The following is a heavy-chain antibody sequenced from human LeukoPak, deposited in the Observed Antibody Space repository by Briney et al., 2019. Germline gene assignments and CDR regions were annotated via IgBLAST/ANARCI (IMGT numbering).Heavy chain of an antibody. D-gene: IGHD1-26*01. V-gene: IGHV4-39*01. CDR2: IYYSGST. CDR3: AGHDSGSTIDY. J-gene: IGHJ4*02. Sequence: PSETLSLTCTVSGGSISSSSYYWGWIRQPPGKGLEWIGSIYYSGSTYYNPSLKSRVTISVDTSKNQFSLKLSSVTAADTAVYYCAGHDSGSTIDYWGQGTLVTVSS. CDR1: GGSISSSSYY.